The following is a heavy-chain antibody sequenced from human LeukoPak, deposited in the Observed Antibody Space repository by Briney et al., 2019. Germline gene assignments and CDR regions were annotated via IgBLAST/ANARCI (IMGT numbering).Heavy chain of an antibody. CDR3: ARAGYCSSTSCYQPVDY. Sequence: GGSLRLSCAASGFTFSSYGMHWVRQAPGKGLEWVAVIWYDGSNKYYADSVKGRFTISRDNSKNTLYLQMNSLRAEDTAVYYCARAGYCSSTSCYQPVDYWGQGTLVTVSS. J-gene: IGHJ4*02. CDR2: IWYDGSNK. D-gene: IGHD2-2*01. V-gene: IGHV3-33*01. CDR1: GFTFSSYG.